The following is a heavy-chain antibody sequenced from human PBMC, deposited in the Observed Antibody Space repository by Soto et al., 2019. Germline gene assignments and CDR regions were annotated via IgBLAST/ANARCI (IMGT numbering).Heavy chain of an antibody. V-gene: IGHV1-46*01. CDR2: IHPSGGVT. CDR1: GYTSTTYY. J-gene: IGHJ4*02. Sequence: ASVKVSCKASGYTSTTYYIHWVRQAPGQGLEWMGIIHPSGGVTNYAQKFQGRVTMTEDTSTDTAYMELSSLRSEDTAVYYCATGLGVVIRVPFDYRGQGTLVTVSS. D-gene: IGHD3-3*01. CDR3: ATGLGVVIRVPFDY.